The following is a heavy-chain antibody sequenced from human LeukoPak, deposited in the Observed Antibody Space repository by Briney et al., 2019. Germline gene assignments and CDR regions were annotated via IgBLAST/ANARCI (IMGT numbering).Heavy chain of an antibody. CDR1: GGSISSYY. CDR3: ARVGQGSSWYSWFDS. CDR2: IYYSGST. V-gene: IGHV4-59*01. D-gene: IGHD6-13*01. Sequence: SETLSLTCTVSGGSISSYYWSWIRQPPGKGLEWIGYIYYSGSTNYNPSLKSRVTISVDTSKNQFSLKLSSVTAADTAVYYCARVGQGSSWYSWFDSWGQGTLVTVSS. J-gene: IGHJ5*01.